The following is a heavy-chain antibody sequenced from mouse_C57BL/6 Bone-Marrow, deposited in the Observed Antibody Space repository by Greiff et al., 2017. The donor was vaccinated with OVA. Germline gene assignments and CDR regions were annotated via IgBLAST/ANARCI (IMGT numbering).Heavy chain of an antibody. V-gene: IGHV1-55*01. CDR1: GYTFTSYW. CDR3: ARGYYGPWYFDV. J-gene: IGHJ1*03. Sequence: QVQLKESGAELVKPGASVKMSCKASGYTFTSYWITWVKQRPGQGLEWIGDIYPGSGSTNYNEKFKSKATLTVDTSSSTAYMQLSSLTSEDSAVYYCARGYYGPWYFDVWGTGTTVTVSA. D-gene: IGHD1-1*01. CDR2: IYPGSGST.